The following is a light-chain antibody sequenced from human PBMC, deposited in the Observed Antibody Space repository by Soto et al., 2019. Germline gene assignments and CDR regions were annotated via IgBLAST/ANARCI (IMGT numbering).Light chain of an antibody. J-gene: IGKJ1*01. CDR2: AAS. CDR3: QQSYSTLWT. V-gene: IGKV1-39*01. Sequence: DIQMTQSPSSLSASVGDRVTITCRASQSISSYLNWYQQKPGKAPKLLIYAASSLQSGVPSRFSGSRSGTDFTLTITSLQPGDFANQYCQQSYSTLWTCGQGTKVEIK. CDR1: QSISSY.